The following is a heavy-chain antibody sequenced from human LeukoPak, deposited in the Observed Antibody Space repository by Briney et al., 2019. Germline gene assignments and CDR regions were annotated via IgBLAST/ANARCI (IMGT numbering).Heavy chain of an antibody. V-gene: IGHV3-20*04. J-gene: IGHJ4*02. D-gene: IGHD3-10*01. Sequence: PGGSLRLSCAASGFTFDDYGMSWVRQAPGKGLEWVSGINWNGGSTGYADSVKGRFTISRDNAKNSLYLQMNSLRAEDTALYYCASERSGSYYLPPDYWGQGTLVTVSS. CDR2: INWNGGST. CDR3: ASERSGSYYLPPDY. CDR1: GFTFDDYG.